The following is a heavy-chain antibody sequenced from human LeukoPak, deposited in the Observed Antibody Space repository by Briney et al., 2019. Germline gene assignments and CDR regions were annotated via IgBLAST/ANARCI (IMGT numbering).Heavy chain of an antibody. V-gene: IGHV3-74*01. CDR1: GFTFSSYW. J-gene: IGHJ6*02. Sequence: GGSLRLSCAASGFTFSSYWIHWVRQAPGKGLVWVSRINTDGSNTAYADSVKGRFTISRDNAKNTLYLQMNSLRAEDTAVYYCANGVKPRIPYYYDSSGGDVYYYGMDVWGQGTTVTVSS. CDR2: INTDGSNT. CDR3: ANGVKPRIPYYYDSSGGDVYYYGMDV. D-gene: IGHD3-22*01.